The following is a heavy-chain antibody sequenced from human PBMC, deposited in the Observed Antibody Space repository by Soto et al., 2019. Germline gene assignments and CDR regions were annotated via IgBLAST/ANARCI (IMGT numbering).Heavy chain of an antibody. J-gene: IGHJ4*02. CDR3: AGLPRAGWSIAVAGPGY. Sequence: SETLSLTCTVSGGSISSYYWSWIRQPPGKGLEWIGYIYYSGSTNYNPSLKSRVTISVDTSKNQFSLKLSSVTAADTAVYYCAGLPRAGWSIAVAGPGYCGQGTLVAFCS. V-gene: IGHV4-59*08. D-gene: IGHD6-19*01. CDR1: GGSISSYY. CDR2: IYYSGST.